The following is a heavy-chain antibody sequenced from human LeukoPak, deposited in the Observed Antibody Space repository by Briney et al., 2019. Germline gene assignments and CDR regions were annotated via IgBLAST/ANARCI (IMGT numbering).Heavy chain of an antibody. J-gene: IGHJ3*02. CDR3: ARERGLYGGNLDDAFDI. Sequence: GGSLRLSCAASGFTFSSYGMHWVRQAPGKGLEWVAVIWYDGSNKYYADSVKGRFTISRDNSKNTLYLQMNSLRAEGTAVYYCARERGLYGGNLDDAFDIWGQGTMVTVSS. CDR2: IWYDGSNK. CDR1: GFTFSSYG. V-gene: IGHV3-33*01. D-gene: IGHD4-23*01.